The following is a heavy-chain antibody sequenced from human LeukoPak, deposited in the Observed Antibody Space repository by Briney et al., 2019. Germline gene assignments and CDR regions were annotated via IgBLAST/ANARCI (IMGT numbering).Heavy chain of an antibody. CDR2: ICYSGST. CDR3: AKESSSGYYYPFDY. D-gene: IGHD3-22*01. V-gene: IGHV4-39*01. Sequence: PSETLSLTCTVSGGSISSSSYYWGWIRQPPGKGLEWIGSICYSGSTYYNPSLKSRVTISVDTSKNQFSLKLSSVTAADTAVYYCAKESSSGYYYPFDYWGQGTLVTVSS. CDR1: GGSISSSSYY. J-gene: IGHJ4*02.